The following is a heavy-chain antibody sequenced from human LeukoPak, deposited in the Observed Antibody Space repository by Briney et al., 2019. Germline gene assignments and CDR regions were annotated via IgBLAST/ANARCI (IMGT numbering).Heavy chain of an antibody. CDR1: GYTFTIYG. CDR2: ISAYNGNT. CDR3: ATKIHEGYCSGGSCLFDY. J-gene: IGHJ4*02. V-gene: IGHV1-18*01. D-gene: IGHD2-15*01. Sequence: ASVKVSFKASGYTFTIYGISWVRQAPGQGGERMGWISAYNGNTNYTQKLQGRVTITTETTTSTAYMEVRRLRGDETAVCYCATKIHEGYCSGGSCLFDYWGQGTLVTVSS.